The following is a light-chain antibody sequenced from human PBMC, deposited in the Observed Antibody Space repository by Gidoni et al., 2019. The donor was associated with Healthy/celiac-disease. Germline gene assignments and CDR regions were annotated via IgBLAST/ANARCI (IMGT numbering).Light chain of an antibody. Sequence: EIVLTQSPGTLSLSPGERATLSFRASQSFSSSYLAWYQQKPGQAPRLLIYGASSRATGIPDRFSGSGSGTDFTLTISRLEPEDFAVYYCQQYGSSPWTFGQGTKVEIK. J-gene: IGKJ1*01. CDR1: QSFSSSY. CDR2: GAS. V-gene: IGKV3-20*01. CDR3: QQYGSSPWT.